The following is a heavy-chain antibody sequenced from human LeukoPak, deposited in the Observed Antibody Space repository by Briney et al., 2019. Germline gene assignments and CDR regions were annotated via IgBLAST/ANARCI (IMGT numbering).Heavy chain of an antibody. CDR3: ARGADQEFDF. J-gene: IGHJ4*02. CDR1: GHTFNNHF. V-gene: IGHV1-46*02. Sequence: ASVTVSCKSSGHTFNNHFIHWVRQAPGQELEWMGMINPRDGTTRTSQNFQGRVTMTRDTSTSTLYMGLSSLRSEDTATYFCARGADQEFDFWGQGTLVTVSS. CDR2: INPRDGTT.